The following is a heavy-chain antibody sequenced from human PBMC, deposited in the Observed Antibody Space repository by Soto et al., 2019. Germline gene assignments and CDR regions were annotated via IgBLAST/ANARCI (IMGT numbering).Heavy chain of an antibody. J-gene: IGHJ6*02. CDR3: ARAPTHYCTNGVCYPMQPRPFGYYYYGMDV. CDR1: GFTFSSYG. Sequence: PGGSLRLSCAASGFTFSSYGMHWVRQAPGKGLEWVAVIWYDGSNKYYADSVKGRFTISRDNSKNTLYLQMNSLRAEDTAVYYCARAPTHYCTNGVCYPMQPRPFGYYYYGMDVWGQGTTVPVSS. D-gene: IGHD2-8*01. V-gene: IGHV3-33*01. CDR2: IWYDGSNK.